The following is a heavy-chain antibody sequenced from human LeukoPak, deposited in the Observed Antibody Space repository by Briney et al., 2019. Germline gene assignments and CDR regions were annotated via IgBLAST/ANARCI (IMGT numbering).Heavy chain of an antibody. J-gene: IGHJ5*02. D-gene: IGHD2-21*02. Sequence: ASVKVSFKASGYTFIDFYIHWVRQAPGQGLDWMGVINPSGGGTRYAQKFQGRVTMTRDTSTSTLYMELTSLRSEDTAIYYCARSPCGGDCSRNWFDPWGQGTLVTVSS. CDR3: ARSPCGGDCSRNWFDP. V-gene: IGHV1-46*01. CDR2: INPSGGGT. CDR1: GYTFIDFY.